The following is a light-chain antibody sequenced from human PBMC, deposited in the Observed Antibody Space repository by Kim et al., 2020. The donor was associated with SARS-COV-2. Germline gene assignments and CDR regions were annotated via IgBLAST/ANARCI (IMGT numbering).Light chain of an antibody. Sequence: AYVGDKVTITCQASQNIYKYLNWYQHKPGKAPNLLIYDASKLQTGVPPRFSGSGSGTHFTLTINGLQPEDIATYYCQQNDYLPVTFGGGTKVDIK. V-gene: IGKV1-33*01. CDR2: DAS. CDR3: QQNDYLPVT. J-gene: IGKJ4*01. CDR1: QNIYKY.